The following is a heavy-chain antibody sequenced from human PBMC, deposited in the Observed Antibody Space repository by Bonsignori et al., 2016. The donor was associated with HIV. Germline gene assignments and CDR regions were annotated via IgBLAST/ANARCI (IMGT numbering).Heavy chain of an antibody. Sequence: GGSLRLSCAASGFTSSGYWMHWVRQTPGKGLAWVSRLSSDGSATFYADSVKGRFTISRDDAKNTLHLQMTGLRADDTAVYFCARGGGWDLRHPLDTWGQGTMVTVSS. CDR3: ARGGGWDLRHPLDT. J-gene: IGHJ3*02. D-gene: IGHD1-26*01. V-gene: IGHV3-74*01. CDR1: GFTSSGYW. CDR2: LSSDGSAT.